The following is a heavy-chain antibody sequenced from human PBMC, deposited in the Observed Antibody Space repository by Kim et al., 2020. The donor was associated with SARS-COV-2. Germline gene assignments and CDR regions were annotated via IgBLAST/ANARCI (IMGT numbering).Heavy chain of an antibody. V-gene: IGHV3-73*01. J-gene: IGHJ6*04. Sequence: GGSLRLSCAASGFTFSGSAMHWVRQASGKGLEWVGRIRSKANSYATAYAASVKGRFTISRDDSKNTAYLQMNSLKTEDTAVYYCTSSRDRGRWYYDFWSGLDVWGNGTTVTVSS. CDR3: TSSRDRGRWYYDFWSGLDV. CDR1: GFTFSGSA. D-gene: IGHD3-3*01. CDR2: IRSKANSYAT.